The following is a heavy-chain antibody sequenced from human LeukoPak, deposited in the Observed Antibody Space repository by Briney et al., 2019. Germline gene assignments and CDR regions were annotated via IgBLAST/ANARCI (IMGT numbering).Heavy chain of an antibody. CDR2: IKQDGSEK. CDR1: GFTFSSYA. V-gene: IGHV3-7*01. CDR3: ARDASLGFSFSGQYYFDY. D-gene: IGHD2-15*01. J-gene: IGHJ4*02. Sequence: GGSLRLSCAASGFTFSSYAMSWVRQAPGKGLEWVANIKQDGSEKYYVDSVKGRFTISRDNAKNSLYLQMNSLRAEDTAVYYCARDASLGFSFSGQYYFDYWGQGTLVTVSS.